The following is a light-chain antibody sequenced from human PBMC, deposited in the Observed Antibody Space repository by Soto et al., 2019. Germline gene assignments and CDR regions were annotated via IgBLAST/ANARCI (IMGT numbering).Light chain of an antibody. V-gene: IGKV3D-20*01. CDR3: QQYGSSPPYT. CDR1: QSVSNSY. J-gene: IGKJ2*01. Sequence: EIVLTQSPATLSLSPGERATLSCGASQSVSNSYLAWYQQEPGLAPRLLIYDASSRATGIPDRFSGSGSGTDFTLTISRLEPEDFAVYYCQQYGSSPPYTFGQGTKLEIK. CDR2: DAS.